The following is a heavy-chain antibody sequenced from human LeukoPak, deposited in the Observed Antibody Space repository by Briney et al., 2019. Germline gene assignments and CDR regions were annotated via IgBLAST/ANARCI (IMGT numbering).Heavy chain of an antibody. Sequence: SETLSLTCTVSGGSISSYYWSWIRQPPGKGLEWIGYIYYSGSTNYNPSLKSRVTISVDTSKDQFSLKLSSVTAADTAVYYCARRYSSDHYFDYWGQGTLVTVSS. J-gene: IGHJ4*02. CDR1: GGSISSYY. CDR2: IYYSGST. V-gene: IGHV4-59*01. CDR3: ARRYSSDHYFDY. D-gene: IGHD6-25*01.